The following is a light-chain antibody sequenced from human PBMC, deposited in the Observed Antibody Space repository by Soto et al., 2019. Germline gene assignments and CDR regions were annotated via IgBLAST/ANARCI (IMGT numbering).Light chain of an antibody. V-gene: IGKV3-15*01. CDR2: GAS. J-gene: IGKJ1*01. CDR3: QQYNNWPQT. Sequence: EIGMTQSPATLSVSPGERATLSCRASQSVSSNLAWYQQKPGQAPRLLIYGASTRATGIPARFSGSGSGTEFTLTISSLQSEDFAVYYCQQYNNWPQTFGQGTKVDSK. CDR1: QSVSSN.